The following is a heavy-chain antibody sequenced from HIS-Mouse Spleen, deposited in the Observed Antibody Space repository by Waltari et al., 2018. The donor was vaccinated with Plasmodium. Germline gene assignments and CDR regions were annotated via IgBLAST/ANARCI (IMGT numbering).Heavy chain of an antibody. V-gene: IGHV2-5*02. Sequence: QITLKESGPTLVKPTQTLTLTCTFSGFSLRPSGVGVGWIRPPPGKALAWLALIYWDDDKRYSPSLKSRLTITKDTSKNQVVLTMTNMDPVDTATYYCAHLSSALAALDAFDIWGQGTMVTVSS. CDR3: AHLSSALAALDAFDI. J-gene: IGHJ3*02. CDR1: GFSLRPSGVG. CDR2: IYWDDDK. D-gene: IGHD6-6*01.